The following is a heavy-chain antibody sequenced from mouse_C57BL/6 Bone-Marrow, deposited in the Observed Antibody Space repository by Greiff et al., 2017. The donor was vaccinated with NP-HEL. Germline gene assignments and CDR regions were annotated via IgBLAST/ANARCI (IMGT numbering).Heavy chain of an antibody. J-gene: IGHJ2*01. Sequence: EVQLVESEGGLVQPGSSMKLSCTASGFTFSDYYMAWVRQVPEKGLEWVATINYDGSSTYYLDSLKSRFIISRDNAKTILYLQRSSLKSEDTATYYCARVIYDGYYDYWGQGTTLTVSS. D-gene: IGHD2-3*01. V-gene: IGHV5-16*01. CDR2: INYDGSST. CDR1: GFTFSDYY. CDR3: ARVIYDGYYDY.